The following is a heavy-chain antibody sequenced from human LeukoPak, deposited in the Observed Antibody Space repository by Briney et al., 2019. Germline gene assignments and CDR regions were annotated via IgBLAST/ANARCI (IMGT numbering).Heavy chain of an antibody. CDR1: GGSISSYY. CDR3: ARHLTPGIAAAGLGY. J-gene: IGHJ4*02. D-gene: IGHD6-13*01. CDR2: FYYSGST. V-gene: IGHV4-59*08. Sequence: SETLSLTCTVPGGSISSYYWSWIRQPPGKGLEWIGYFYYSGSTNYNPSLKSRVTISVDTSKNQFSLKLSSVTAADTAVYYCARHLTPGIAAAGLGYWGQGTLVTVSS.